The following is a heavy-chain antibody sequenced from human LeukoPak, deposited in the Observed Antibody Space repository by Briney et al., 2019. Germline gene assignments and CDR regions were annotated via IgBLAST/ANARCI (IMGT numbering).Heavy chain of an antibody. J-gene: IGHJ1*01. V-gene: IGHV3-74*01. CDR1: GFTFSTYW. CDR3: ARVPSEIGGYYPEYFRH. Sequence: GGSLRLSCAASGFTFSTYWMHWVRQAPGKGLVWVSRIKSDGSTNYADSVKGRFTISRDNAKNTVSLQMNSLRPEDTGVYHCARVPSEIGGYYPEYFRHWGQGTLVTVSS. D-gene: IGHD3-22*01. CDR2: IKSDGST.